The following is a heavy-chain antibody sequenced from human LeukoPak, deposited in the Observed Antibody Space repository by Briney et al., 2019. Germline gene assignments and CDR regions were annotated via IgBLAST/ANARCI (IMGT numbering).Heavy chain of an antibody. D-gene: IGHD4-23*01. CDR1: GVSIRGGDYY. V-gene: IGHV4-30-4*01. CDR2: IYESGST. J-gene: IGHJ4*02. Sequence: SQTLSLTCNVSGVSIRGGDYYWSWLRQPPGKTLEWIAYIYESGSTYYNPSLKSRVTISVDPSNNQFSLQLSSVTAADTAVYYCARAPTDYGGSFDYWSQGTLVTVSS. CDR3: ARAPTDYGGSFDY.